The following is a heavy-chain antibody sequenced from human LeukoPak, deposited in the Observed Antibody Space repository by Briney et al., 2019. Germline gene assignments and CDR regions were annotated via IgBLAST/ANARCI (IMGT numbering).Heavy chain of an antibody. V-gene: IGHV4-38-2*02. Sequence: ASETLSLTCTVSGYSISSGYYWGWIRQPPGKGLEWIGSIYHSGSTNYNPSLKSRVTISVDTSKNQFYLKLTSVTAADTAVYYCARGVVAAPQTFDYWGQGTLVTVSS. J-gene: IGHJ4*02. CDR2: IYHSGST. CDR3: ARGVVAAPQTFDY. CDR1: GYSISSGYY. D-gene: IGHD2-15*01.